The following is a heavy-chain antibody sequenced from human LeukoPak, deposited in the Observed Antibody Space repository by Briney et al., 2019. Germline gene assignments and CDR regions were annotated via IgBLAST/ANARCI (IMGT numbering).Heavy chain of an antibody. V-gene: IGHV1-8*01. CDR2: MNPNSGNT. Sequence: ASVKVSCKASGYTFTSYDINWVRQATGQGLEWMGWMNPNSGNTGYAQKFRGRVTMTRNTSISTAYMELSSLRSEDTAVYYCAREHSVEAFDIWGQGTMVTVSS. J-gene: IGHJ3*02. CDR1: GYTFTSYD. CDR3: AREHSVEAFDI. D-gene: IGHD4-11*01.